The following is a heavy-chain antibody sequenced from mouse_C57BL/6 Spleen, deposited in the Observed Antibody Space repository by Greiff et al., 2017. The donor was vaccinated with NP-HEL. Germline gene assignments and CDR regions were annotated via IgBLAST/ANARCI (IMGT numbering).Heavy chain of an antibody. CDR1: GYTFTSYW. J-gene: IGHJ2*01. CDR2: IYPSDSET. CDR3: ARERITKEVVGDY. Sequence: QVQLKQPGAELVRPGSSVKLSCKASGYTFTSYWMHWVKRRPIQGLEWIGNIYPSDSETHYNQKFKDKATLTVDKSSSTDYMQLSSLTSEDSAVYNCARERITKEVVGDYWGQGTTLTVAS. D-gene: IGHD1-1*01. V-gene: IGHV1-52*01.